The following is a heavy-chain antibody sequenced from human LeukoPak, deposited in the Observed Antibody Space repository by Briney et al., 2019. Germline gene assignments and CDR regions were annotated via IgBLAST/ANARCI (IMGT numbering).Heavy chain of an antibody. V-gene: IGHV3-23*01. J-gene: IGHJ4*02. CDR2: VSDSGSTT. Sequence: PGGSLRLSCAASGFVFSDYAMTWVRQAPGKGLEWISAVSDSGSTTYYIDSVKGRFTISRDNSKNTLYLQMNSLRAEDAAVYYCARERVGATDYWGQGTLVTVSS. CDR1: GFVFSDYA. D-gene: IGHD1-26*01. CDR3: ARERVGATDY.